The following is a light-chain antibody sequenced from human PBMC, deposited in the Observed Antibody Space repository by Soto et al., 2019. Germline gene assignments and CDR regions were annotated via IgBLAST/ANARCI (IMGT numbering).Light chain of an antibody. J-gene: IGKJ3*01. CDR2: DAS. CDR3: QQYDRLPPLFT. Sequence: DVQMTQSPSSLSASVGDRATITCPASQAISKYLNGYQQKPGGAAKLLIYDASNLETGVLSRFSGSGSGTAFTFIISSLQTEDVATYYCQQYDRLPPLFTFGPGTQLEIK. CDR1: QAISKY. V-gene: IGKV1-33*01.